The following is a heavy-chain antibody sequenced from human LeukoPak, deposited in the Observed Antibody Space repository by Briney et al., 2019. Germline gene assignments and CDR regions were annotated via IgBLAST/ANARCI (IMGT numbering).Heavy chain of an antibody. J-gene: IGHJ4*02. CDR3: ARGAVAGTTSPDFDY. D-gene: IGHD1-1*01. V-gene: IGHV3-48*01. CDR2: ISGSSGII. CDR1: GFTFSSHW. Sequence: GGSLRLSCAASGFTFSSHWRHWVRQAPANGLAWVSYISGSSGIIDYADSVRGRFTISRDNAKNSLYLQMNSLRAEDTAVYYCARGAVAGTTSPDFDYWGQGTLVTVSS.